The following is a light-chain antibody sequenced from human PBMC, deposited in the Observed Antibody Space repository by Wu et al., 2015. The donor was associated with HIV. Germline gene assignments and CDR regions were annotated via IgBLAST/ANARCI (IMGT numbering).Light chain of an antibody. Sequence: EIVLTQSPGTLSLSPGERATLSCRASHSITSTYLAWYQQKPGQAPRLLIYGASSRATGIPDRFSGSGSGTDFTLSISRLEPEDFAVYYCQQYGKAPYTFGQGTKLEIK. V-gene: IGKV3-20*01. CDR2: GAS. CDR3: QQYGKAPYT. CDR1: HSITSTY. J-gene: IGKJ2*01.